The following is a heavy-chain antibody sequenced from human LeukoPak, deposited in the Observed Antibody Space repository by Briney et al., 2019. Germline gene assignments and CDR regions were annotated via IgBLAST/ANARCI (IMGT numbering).Heavy chain of an antibody. CDR1: GFTFSSYA. J-gene: IGHJ3*02. V-gene: IGHV3-30*04. D-gene: IGHD1-26*01. CDR2: ISYDGSNK. Sequence: GGSLRLSCAVSGFTFSSYAMNWVRQAPGKGLEWAALISYDGSNKYYADSVKGRFTISRDDSKNTLYLQMNSLRAEDTAVYYCARVAEWELRGPYRDAFDIWGQGTMVTVSS. CDR3: ARVAEWELRGPYRDAFDI.